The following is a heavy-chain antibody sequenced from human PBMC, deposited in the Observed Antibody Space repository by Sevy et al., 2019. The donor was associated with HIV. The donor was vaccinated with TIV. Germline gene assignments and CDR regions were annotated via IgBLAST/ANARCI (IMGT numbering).Heavy chain of an antibody. CDR1: GFTFSSYA. CDR3: AKQDGVAVAAVPYYYYGMDV. Sequence: GGSLRLSCAASGFTFSSYAMSWVRQAPGKGLEWVSAISGSGGSTYYADSVKGRFTISRDNSKNTLYLKMNSLRAEDTPVYYCAKQDGVAVAAVPYYYYGMDVWGQGTTVTVSS. V-gene: IGHV3-23*01. J-gene: IGHJ6*02. CDR2: ISGSGGST. D-gene: IGHD6-19*01.